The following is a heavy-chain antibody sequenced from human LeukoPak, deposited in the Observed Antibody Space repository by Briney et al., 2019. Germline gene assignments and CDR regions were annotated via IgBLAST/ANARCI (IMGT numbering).Heavy chain of an antibody. Sequence: PSQSLSLTCTLAGGSISSHYCGCIRPPPGEGLGWVWYTHASVTTDYKPSVKSRVAISVDTSKNQISLKLSSVTAADTALYYCAGRGSISWYWYFDLWGRGTLVTVSS. CDR1: GGSISSHY. V-gene: IGHV4-4*09. CDR3: AGRGSISWYWYFDL. D-gene: IGHD6-13*01. CDR2: THASVTT. J-gene: IGHJ2*01.